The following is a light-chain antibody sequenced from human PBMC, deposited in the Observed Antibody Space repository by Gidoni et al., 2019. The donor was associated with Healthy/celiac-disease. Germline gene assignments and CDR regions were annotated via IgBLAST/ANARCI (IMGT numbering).Light chain of an antibody. J-gene: IGKJ4*01. Sequence: EIVLTQSPGTLSLSPGKISTLSCRASQSVSSSYIAWYQQKPGQAPRLLIYGASSRATGIPDRFSGSGSGTDFTLTISRLEPEDFAVYYCQQYGSSVLTFXGXTKVEIK. CDR3: QQYGSSVLT. CDR1: QSVSSSY. V-gene: IGKV3-20*01. CDR2: GAS.